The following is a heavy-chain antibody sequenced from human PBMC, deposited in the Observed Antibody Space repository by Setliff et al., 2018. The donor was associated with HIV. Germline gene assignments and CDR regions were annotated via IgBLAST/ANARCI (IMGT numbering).Heavy chain of an antibody. CDR3: VRESLTTVSSY. Sequence: GGSLRLSCTASGFTFDDYAMHWVRQAPGKGLEWVSGISWNSGSIGYVDSVKGRFTISRDNAKNSLYLQMNSLRAEDTAVYYCVRESLTTVSSYWGQGTLVTVSS. J-gene: IGHJ4*02. CDR1: GFTFDDYA. D-gene: IGHD4-17*01. V-gene: IGHV3-9*01. CDR2: ISWNSGSI.